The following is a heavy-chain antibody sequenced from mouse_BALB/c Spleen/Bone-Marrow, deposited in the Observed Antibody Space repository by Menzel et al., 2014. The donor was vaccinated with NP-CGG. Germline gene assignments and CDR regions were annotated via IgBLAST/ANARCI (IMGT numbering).Heavy chain of an antibody. CDR1: GYAFTNYL. D-gene: IGHD1-1*01. V-gene: IGHV1-54*01. CDR3: ARSGYYGSNYAMDY. CDR2: INPGSGGT. Sequence: QVQLQQSGAGLVRPGTSVKVSCKASGYAFTNYLIEWVKRRPGQGLEWIGVINPGSGGTNYNEKFKGKATLTADKSSSTAYMQLSSLTSDDSAVYFCARSGYYGSNYAMDYWGQGTSVTVSS. J-gene: IGHJ4*01.